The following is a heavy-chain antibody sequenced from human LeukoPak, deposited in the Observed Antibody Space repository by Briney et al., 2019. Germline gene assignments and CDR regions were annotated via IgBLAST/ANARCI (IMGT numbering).Heavy chain of an antibody. CDR1: AGSISSGSYY. CDR2: IYTSGST. V-gene: IGHV4-61*02. CDR3: ARAHYDFWSGYYDS. D-gene: IGHD3-3*01. Sequence: SESLSLTCTVSAGSISSGSYYWSWIRQPAGKGLEWIGRIYTSGSTNYNPSLKSRVTISVDTSKNQFSLKLSSVTAADTAVYYCARAHYDFWSGYYDSWGQGTLVTVSS. J-gene: IGHJ4*02.